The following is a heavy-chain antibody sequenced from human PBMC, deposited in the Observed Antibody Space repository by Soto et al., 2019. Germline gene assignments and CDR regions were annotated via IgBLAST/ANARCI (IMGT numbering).Heavy chain of an antibody. CDR1: GGSINSDEYY. V-gene: IGHV4-30-4*01. J-gene: IGHJ4*02. D-gene: IGHD3-10*01. CDR2: ITYSGVS. CDR3: ARDSGESLRFFDY. Sequence: LSLPCSVSGGSINSDEYYWSWIRQPPGEGLEWIGYITYSGVSYSIPSLKSRVTMSVDTSKNQFSLRLASVTTADTAVYYCARDSGESLRFFDYWGQGTPVTVSS.